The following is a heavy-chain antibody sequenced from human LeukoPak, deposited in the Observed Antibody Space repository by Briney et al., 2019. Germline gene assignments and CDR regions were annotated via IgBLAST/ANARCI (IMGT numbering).Heavy chain of an antibody. Sequence: NPSETLSLTCAVYGGSFSGYYWSWIRQPPGKGLEWIGEINHSGSTNYNPSLKSRVTISVDTSKNQFSLKLSSVTAADTAVYYCARVGKGNYYYYMDVWGKGTTVTVSS. V-gene: IGHV4-34*01. CDR2: INHSGST. D-gene: IGHD4-23*01. CDR1: GGSFSGYY. J-gene: IGHJ6*03. CDR3: ARVGKGNYYYYMDV.